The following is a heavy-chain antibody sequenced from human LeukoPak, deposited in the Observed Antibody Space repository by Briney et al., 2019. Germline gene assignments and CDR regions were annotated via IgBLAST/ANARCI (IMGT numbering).Heavy chain of an antibody. V-gene: IGHV4-59*01. D-gene: IGHD1-20*01. CDR3: ARHVRVITSLTGYYFDY. J-gene: IGHJ4*02. CDR1: GGSINNYY. Sequence: SETLSLTCTVSGGSINNYYWSWIRQPPGKGLEWIGYIYYSGSTNYNPSLKSRVTISLDTSKNQFSLKLCSVTAADTAVYYCARHVRVITSLTGYYFDYWGQGTLVTVSS. CDR2: IYYSGST.